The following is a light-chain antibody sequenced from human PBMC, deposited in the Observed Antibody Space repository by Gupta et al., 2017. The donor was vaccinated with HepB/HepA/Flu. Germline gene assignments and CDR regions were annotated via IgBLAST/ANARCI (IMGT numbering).Light chain of an antibody. V-gene: IGKV3-20*01. CDR3: QQYGSSPPVT. Sequence: EIVLTQSPGTLSLSPGERATLSCRASQSVSSSYLAWYQQKPGQAPRLLIYGASSRATGIPDRFSGGGYGTDFTLTISRLEPEDFAVYYCQQYGSSPPVTFGQGTRLEIK. CDR1: QSVSSSY. J-gene: IGKJ5*01. CDR2: GAS.